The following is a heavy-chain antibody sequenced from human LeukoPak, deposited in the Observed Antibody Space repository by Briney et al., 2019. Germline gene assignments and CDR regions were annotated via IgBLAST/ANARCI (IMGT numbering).Heavy chain of an antibody. J-gene: IGHJ4*02. D-gene: IGHD5-18*01. Sequence: SETLSLTCTVSGGSISSSSYYWGWIRQPPGKGLEWIGSIYYSGSTYYNPSLKSRVTISVDTSKNQFSLKLSSVTAADTAVYYCASGRARYSYVWGDYWGQGTLVTVSS. CDR3: ASGRARYSYVWGDY. CDR1: GGSISSSSYY. CDR2: IYYSGST. V-gene: IGHV4-39*07.